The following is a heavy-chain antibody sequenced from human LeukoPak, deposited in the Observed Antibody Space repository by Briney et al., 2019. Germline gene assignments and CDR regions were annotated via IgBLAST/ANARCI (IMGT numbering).Heavy chain of an antibody. CDR2: INPNSGGT. CDR1: GYTFTGYY. V-gene: IGHV1-2*02. J-gene: IGHJ6*02. CDR3: ARDYLSLRAGELKMATIMYYYGMDV. D-gene: IGHD5-24*01. Sequence: ASVKVSCKASGYTFTGYYMHWVRQAPGQGLEWMGWINPNSGGTNYAQKFQGRVTMTRDTSISTAYMELSRLRSDDTAVYYCARDYLSLRAGELKMATIMYYYGMDVWGQGSRVTVSS.